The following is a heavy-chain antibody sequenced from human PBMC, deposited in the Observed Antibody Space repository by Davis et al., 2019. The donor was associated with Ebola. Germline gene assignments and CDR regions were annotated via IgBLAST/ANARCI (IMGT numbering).Heavy chain of an antibody. J-gene: IGHJ5*02. D-gene: IGHD2-2*01. V-gene: IGHV1-69*13. CDR2: IIPILGTA. CDR1: GYTFTSYS. CDR3: AMDALGYCSSTTCYDRLGWFDP. Sequence: AASVTVSCKASGYTFTSYSFIWVRQAPGQGLEWMGGIIPILGTANYAQKFQGRVTITADESTSTAYMELSSLRSEDTAVYYCAMDALGYCSSTTCYDRLGWFDPWGQGTLVTVSS.